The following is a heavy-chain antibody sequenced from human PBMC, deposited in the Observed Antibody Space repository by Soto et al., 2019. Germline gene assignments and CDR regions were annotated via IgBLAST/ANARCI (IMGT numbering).Heavy chain of an antibody. V-gene: IGHV4-30-2*01. CDR1: GASIGSGSYS. CDR3: ARFPLWFGELDY. Sequence: QLQLQESGSGLVRPSQTLSLTCTVSGASIGSGSYSWNWIRQPPGKGLEWIGYLHHSGATYLTPSRRRRVSISVYRSNNQSSLKLISVTAAVTAVYYCARFPLWFGELDYWGQGALVTVSS. J-gene: IGHJ4*02. D-gene: IGHD3-10*01. CDR2: LHHSGAT.